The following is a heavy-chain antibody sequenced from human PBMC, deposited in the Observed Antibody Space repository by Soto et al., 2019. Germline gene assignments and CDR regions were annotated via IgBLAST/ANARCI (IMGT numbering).Heavy chain of an antibody. CDR3: PRDLDNYGWGNYYNRMDS. D-gene: IGHD3-10*01. Sequence: QVQLVQSGAEVKKPGSSVKVSCKVSGGPFSDYAVSWVRQAPGQGLEWMGGIIPMFGTANYAQKFQGRVTIPAAEARTKAYGELSCLSSENTAFYYCPRDLDNYGWGNYYNRMDSWGQGPLVTVSS. CDR1: GGPFSDYA. CDR2: IIPMFGTA. V-gene: IGHV1-69*01. J-gene: IGHJ4*02.